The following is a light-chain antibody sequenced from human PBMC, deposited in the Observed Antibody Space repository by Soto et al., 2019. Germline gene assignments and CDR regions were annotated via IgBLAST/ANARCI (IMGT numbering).Light chain of an antibody. CDR1: NGDVGAYNH. Sequence: QSALTQPRSVSGSPGQSVTISCTGTNGDVGAYNHVSWYQQHPGKVPKLIIYAVTKRPSGVPVRFSASKSGDTASLTISGLQADDEADYFCCLYVGATTYVFGTGTKLTVL. V-gene: IGLV2-11*01. CDR3: CLYVGATTYV. CDR2: AVT. J-gene: IGLJ1*01.